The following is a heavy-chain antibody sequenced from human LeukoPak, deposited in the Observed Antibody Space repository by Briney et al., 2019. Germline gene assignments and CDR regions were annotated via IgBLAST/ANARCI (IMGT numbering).Heavy chain of an antibody. V-gene: IGHV3-7*01. J-gene: IGHJ3*02. D-gene: IGHD4-23*01. CDR2: IKQDGSEK. Sequence: GGSLRLSCAASGFTFSSYWMSWVRQAPGKGLEWVASIKQDGSEKDYADSVKGRFTISRDNSKNTLYLQMNSLRADDTAVYYCARVGLTTLVTGLLAFDIWGQGTMVTVSS. CDR3: ARVGLTTLVTGLLAFDI. CDR1: GFTFSSYW.